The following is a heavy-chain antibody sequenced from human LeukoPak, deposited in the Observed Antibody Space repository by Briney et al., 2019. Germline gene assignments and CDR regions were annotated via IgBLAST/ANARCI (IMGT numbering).Heavy chain of an antibody. CDR2: IYSGGST. Sequence: GGSLRLSCAASGFTVSSNYMSWVRQAPGKGLEWVSVIYSGGSTYYADSVKGRFTISRDNSKNTLYLQMNSLRAEDTAVYYCATTDYGDLYYFDYWGQGTLVTVSS. D-gene: IGHD4-17*01. J-gene: IGHJ4*02. V-gene: IGHV3-53*05. CDR1: GFTVSSNY. CDR3: ATTDYGDLYYFDY.